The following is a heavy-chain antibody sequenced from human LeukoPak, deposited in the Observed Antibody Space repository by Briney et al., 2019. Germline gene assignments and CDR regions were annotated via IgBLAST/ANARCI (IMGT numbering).Heavy chain of an antibody. V-gene: IGHV3-13*01. CDR1: GFTFSSFD. CDR2: IGTASDT. D-gene: IGHD1-1*01. Sequence: GGSLRLSCAASGFTFSSFDMQWVRQPTGQGLEWVSTIGTASDTYYPGSVEGRFTLSRDNAKNSLYLQMNSLTAGDPAVYYCARGPPRGKYYYLDVWGKGTTVTVSS. J-gene: IGHJ6*03. CDR3: ARGPPRGKYYYLDV.